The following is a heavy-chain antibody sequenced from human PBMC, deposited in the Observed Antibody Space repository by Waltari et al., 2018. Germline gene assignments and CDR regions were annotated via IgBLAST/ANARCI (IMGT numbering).Heavy chain of an antibody. D-gene: IGHD4-17*01. J-gene: IGHJ5*02. V-gene: IGHV4-34*01. CDR3: ARADYGGSQGFDP. CDR1: GGSFSGYY. Sequence: QVQLQQWGAGLLKSSETLSLTCPVYGGSFSGYYWSWIRQPPGKGLEWIGEINHSGSTNYNPSLKSRVTISVDTSKNQFSLKLSSVTAADTAVYYCARADYGGSQGFDPWGQGTLVTVSS. CDR2: INHSGST.